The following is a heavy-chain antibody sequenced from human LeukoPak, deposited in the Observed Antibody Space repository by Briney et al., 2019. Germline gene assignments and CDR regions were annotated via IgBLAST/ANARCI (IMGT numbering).Heavy chain of an antibody. CDR2: FDPEDGET. J-gene: IGHJ6*02. CDR1: GYTFSSYY. CDR3: ATDDGSGSSAVYDMDV. V-gene: IGHV1-24*01. Sequence: GASVKVSCKASGYTFSSYYMHWVRQAPGKGLEWMGRFDPEDGETIYAQKFQGRVTMTEDTSTDTAYMELSSLRSEDTAVYYCATDDGSGSSAVYDMDVWGRGTTVTVSS. D-gene: IGHD3-10*01.